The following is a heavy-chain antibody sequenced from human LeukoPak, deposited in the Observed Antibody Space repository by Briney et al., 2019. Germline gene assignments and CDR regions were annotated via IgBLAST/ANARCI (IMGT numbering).Heavy chain of an antibody. Sequence: ASVTVSCKASGYTFTSYDINWVRQATGQGLEWMGWMNPNSGNTGYAQMFQGRVTMTRNTSISTAYMELSSLRSEDTAVYYCARGSDDAFDIWGQGTMVTVSS. CDR3: ARGSDDAFDI. V-gene: IGHV1-8*01. CDR1: GYTFTSYD. CDR2: MNPNSGNT. J-gene: IGHJ3*02.